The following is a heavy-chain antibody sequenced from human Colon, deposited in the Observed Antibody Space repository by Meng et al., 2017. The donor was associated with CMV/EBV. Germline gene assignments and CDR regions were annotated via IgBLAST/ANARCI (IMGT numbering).Heavy chain of an antibody. J-gene: IGHJ6*02. Sequence: GESLKISCAASGFTFTNYAMTWVRLAPGRGLEAVSSISDSGGRTYYVDSVRGRFTTSRDNSKNTLYLQMNSLRAEDTAFYYCARIYGNSAGHYWHALDVWGQGTTVTVSS. CDR3: ARIYGNSAGHYWHALDV. CDR1: GFTFTNYA. CDR2: ISDSGGRT. D-gene: IGHD4-23*01. V-gene: IGHV3-23*01.